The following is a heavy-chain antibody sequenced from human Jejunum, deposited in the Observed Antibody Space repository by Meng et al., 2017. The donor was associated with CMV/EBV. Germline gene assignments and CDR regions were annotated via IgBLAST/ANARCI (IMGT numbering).Heavy chain of an antibody. CDR2: INLDGTEK. V-gene: IGHV3-7*01. CDR3: AREGYCSSTSCQSYYYYGMDV. CDR1: W. J-gene: IGHJ6*02. Sequence: WMGWVSEAPGKGLEWVADINLDGTEKNYVDSVKGRFTISRDNAKNSLYLQMNSLRPEDTAVYYCAREGYCSSTSCQSYYYYGMDVWGQGTTVTVSS. D-gene: IGHD2-2*01.